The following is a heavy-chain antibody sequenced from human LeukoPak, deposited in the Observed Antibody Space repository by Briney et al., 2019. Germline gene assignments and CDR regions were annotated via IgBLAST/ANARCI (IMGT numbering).Heavy chain of an antibody. V-gene: IGHV4-39*07. CDR1: GGSISSSSYY. D-gene: IGHD3-16*01. Sequence: SETLSLTCTGSGGSISSSSYYWGWIRQPPGKGLEWIGSISYSGSTYYNPSLKSRVTQSGDTSKNQFSLKVSSVTAADTAVYYCATMGEFHTGHPNYYMDVWGKGTTVTVSS. CDR3: ATMGEFHTGHPNYYMDV. J-gene: IGHJ6*03. CDR2: ISYSGST.